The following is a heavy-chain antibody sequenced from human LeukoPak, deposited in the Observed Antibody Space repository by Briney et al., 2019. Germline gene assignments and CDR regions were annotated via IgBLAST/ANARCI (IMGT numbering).Heavy chain of an antibody. CDR2: ISSSSSYI. J-gene: IGHJ6*04. V-gene: IGHV3-21*01. D-gene: IGHD3-9*01. CDR1: GFTFSSYS. Sequence: GGSLRLSCAASGFTFSSYSMNWVRQAPGKGLEWVSSISSSSSYIYYEDSVKGRFTISRDNAKNSLYLQMNSLRAEDTAVYYCARDTYYDILTGPSRLDVWGKGTTVTVSS. CDR3: ARDTYYDILTGPSRLDV.